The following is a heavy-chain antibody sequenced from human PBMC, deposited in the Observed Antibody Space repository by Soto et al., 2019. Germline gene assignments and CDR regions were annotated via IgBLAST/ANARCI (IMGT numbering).Heavy chain of an antibody. CDR3: ARGAHLYSSAGISNTFDY. J-gene: IGHJ4*02. CDR1: GGSISSSSYY. D-gene: IGHD6-25*01. V-gene: IGHV4-39*07. Sequence: SETLSLTCTVSGGSISSSSYYWGWIRQPPGKGLEWIGSMYYSGSTYYNPSLKSRVTISADTSKNQFSLKLSSVTAADTAVYYCARGAHLYSSAGISNTFDYWGQGTLVTVSS. CDR2: MYYSGST.